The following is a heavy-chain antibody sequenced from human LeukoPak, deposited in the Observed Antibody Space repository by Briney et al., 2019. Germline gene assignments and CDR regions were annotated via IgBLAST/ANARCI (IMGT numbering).Heavy chain of an antibody. Sequence: ASVKVSCKVSGNTLTELSMHWVRQAPGKGLEYMGGFDPGEGRAIYAQKFKGRVTMTEDTSTDTAYLQLSSLRSEDTAVYYCATGYEWQLLDYWGQGTLVTVAS. V-gene: IGHV1-24*01. J-gene: IGHJ4*02. D-gene: IGHD1-26*01. CDR3: ATGYEWQLLDY. CDR1: GNTLTELS. CDR2: FDPGEGRA.